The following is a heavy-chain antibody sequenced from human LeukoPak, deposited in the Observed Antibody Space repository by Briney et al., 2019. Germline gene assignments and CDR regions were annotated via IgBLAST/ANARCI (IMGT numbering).Heavy chain of an antibody. J-gene: IGHJ4*02. Sequence: PGGSLRLSCAASGFTFSAYGMHWVRQAPGKGLEWVAVISYDGTNKYYADSVKGRFTTTRDNSKNTLYLQMNSPRAEDTGVYYCAKEITRPNRAVAGLNYWGQGTLGTVSS. D-gene: IGHD6-19*01. CDR2: ISYDGTNK. CDR1: GFTFSAYG. CDR3: AKEITRPNRAVAGLNY. V-gene: IGHV3-30*18.